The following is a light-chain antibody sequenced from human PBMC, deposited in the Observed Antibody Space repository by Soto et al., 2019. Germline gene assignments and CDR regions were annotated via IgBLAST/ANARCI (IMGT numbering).Light chain of an antibody. Sequence: IQVTQSPSTLSASVGDRVTITCRASQNINRLLAWYQQTPGKAPKLLIYDASTSESGVPSRLSGSGSGTEFTLSIRSLQPDDSATYYCQQHYTHWTFGQGTKVDIK. CDR1: QNINRL. V-gene: IGKV1-5*01. CDR2: DAS. J-gene: IGKJ1*01. CDR3: QQHYTHWT.